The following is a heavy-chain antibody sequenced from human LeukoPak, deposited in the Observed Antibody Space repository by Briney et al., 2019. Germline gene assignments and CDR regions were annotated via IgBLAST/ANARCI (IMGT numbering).Heavy chain of an antibody. Sequence: SETLSLTCTVSGGSISSGDYYWSWIRQPPGKGLEWNGYIYYSGSTYYNPSLKGRVTISVDTSKNQFSLKLSSVTAADTAVYYCARDASTIFGPEGYYYYGMDVWGQGTTVTVSS. V-gene: IGHV4-30-4*01. CDR3: ARDASTIFGPEGYYYYGMDV. D-gene: IGHD3-3*01. CDR2: IYYSGST. CDR1: GGSISSGDYY. J-gene: IGHJ6*02.